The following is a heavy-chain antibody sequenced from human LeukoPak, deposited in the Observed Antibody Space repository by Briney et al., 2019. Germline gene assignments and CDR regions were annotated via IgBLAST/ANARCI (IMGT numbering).Heavy chain of an antibody. V-gene: IGHV3-21*01. Sequence: GGSLRLSCAASGFSFSSCTMNWVRQAPGKWLEWVSSISSSSNYIYYADSVKGRFTISRDNAKNSLYLQMNSLRAEDTAVYYCAREPYVSGSYYNYWGQGTLVTVSS. D-gene: IGHD3-10*01. CDR3: AREPYVSGSYYNY. J-gene: IGHJ4*02. CDR1: GFSFSSCT. CDR2: ISSSSNYI.